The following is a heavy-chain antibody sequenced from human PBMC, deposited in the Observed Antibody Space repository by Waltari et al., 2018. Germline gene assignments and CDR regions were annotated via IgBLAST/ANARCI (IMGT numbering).Heavy chain of an antibody. Sequence: QIQLVPSGAEVKKPGASVKVSCKTSCYSFTSYGLSWFRQDPGQGLEWMGWIIGKNGKTSYEKKLQGRVNMTTDTSTSTADMELRSLRSDDKAVYYCARDPDIVVVPSAALQGWFDPWGQGTLVTVSS. V-gene: IGHV1-18*01. J-gene: IGHJ5*02. CDR1: CYSFTSYG. CDR3: ARDPDIVVVPSAALQGWFDP. CDR2: IIGKNGKT. D-gene: IGHD2-2*01.